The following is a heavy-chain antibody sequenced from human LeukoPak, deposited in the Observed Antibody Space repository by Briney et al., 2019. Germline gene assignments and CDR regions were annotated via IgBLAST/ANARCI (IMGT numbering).Heavy chain of an antibody. V-gene: IGHV3-23*01. CDR3: ARTLYDYVWGAYYFDY. Sequence: PGGSLRLSCAASGFTFRSYAMSWVRQAPGKGLEGASAISGSDGSTYYADSVKGRVTISRDNSKNTLYLQMNSLRAEDTALYYCARTLYDYVWGAYYFDYWGQGTLVTVSS. J-gene: IGHJ4*02. D-gene: IGHD3-16*01. CDR2: ISGSDGST. CDR1: GFTFRSYA.